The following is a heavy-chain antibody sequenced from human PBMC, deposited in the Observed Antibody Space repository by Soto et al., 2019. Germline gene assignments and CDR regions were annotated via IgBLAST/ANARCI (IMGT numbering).Heavy chain of an antibody. Sequence: ASVKVSCKASGYTFTSYGISWVRQAPGQGLEWMGWISAYNGNTNYAQKLQGRVTMTTDTSTSTAYMELRSLRSDDTAVYYCATGPRGKYYYDSSGYYDAFAIWGQGTMVTVSS. CDR2: ISAYNGNT. D-gene: IGHD3-22*01. V-gene: IGHV1-18*01. CDR1: GYTFTSYG. CDR3: ATGPRGKYYYDSSGYYDAFAI. J-gene: IGHJ3*02.